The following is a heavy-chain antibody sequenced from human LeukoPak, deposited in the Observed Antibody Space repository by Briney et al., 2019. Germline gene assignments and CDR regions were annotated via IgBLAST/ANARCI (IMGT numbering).Heavy chain of an antibody. V-gene: IGHV4-39*07. CDR1: GGSISSSSYY. D-gene: IGHD6-13*01. CDR3: ARAGYSSSWYGEVRWFDP. J-gene: IGHJ5*02. CDR2: IYYSGST. Sequence: PSETLSLTCTVSGGSISSSSYYWGWIRQPPGKGLEWIGSIYYSGSTYYNPSLKSRVTISVDTSKNQFSLKLSSVTAADTAVYYCARAGYSSSWYGEVRWFDPWGQGTLVTVSS.